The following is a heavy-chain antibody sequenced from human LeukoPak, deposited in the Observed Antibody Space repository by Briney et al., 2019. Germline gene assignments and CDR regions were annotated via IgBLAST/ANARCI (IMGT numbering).Heavy chain of an antibody. Sequence: SETLSLTCTVSGGSISTYYWTWIRQPAGKGLEWIGRIYTGGSTNYNPSLKSRVTMSIDTSKSQFSLKLSSVTAADTAVYYCARAPHYYGSGSPFDYWGQGTLVTVSS. CDR1: GGSISTYY. J-gene: IGHJ4*02. D-gene: IGHD3-10*01. V-gene: IGHV4-4*07. CDR2: IYTGGST. CDR3: ARAPHYYGSGSPFDY.